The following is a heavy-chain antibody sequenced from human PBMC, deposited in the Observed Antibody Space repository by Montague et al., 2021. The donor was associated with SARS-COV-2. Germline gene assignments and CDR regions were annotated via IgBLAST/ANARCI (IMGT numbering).Heavy chain of an antibody. CDR2: LYYSGST. V-gene: IGHV4-59*01. D-gene: IGHD3-22*01. Sequence: SETLSLTCTVSGASITDYYWSWIRQPPGKGLEWVGYLYYSGSTNYNPSLKSRVTISIDTSKNQFSLKLSSVTAADTAVYYCARSTEVVAFGVWGQGTLVTVSS. CDR3: ARSTEVVAFGV. CDR1: GASITDYY. J-gene: IGHJ4*02.